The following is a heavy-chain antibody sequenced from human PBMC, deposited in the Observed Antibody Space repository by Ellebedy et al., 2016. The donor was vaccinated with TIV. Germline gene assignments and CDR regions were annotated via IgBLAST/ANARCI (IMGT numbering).Heavy chain of an antibody. D-gene: IGHD5-24*01. CDR2: ISAYNGNT. V-gene: IGHV1-18*01. CDR1: GGTFTSYG. Sequence: ASVKVSCXASGGTFTSYGISWVRQAPGQGLEWMGWISAYNGNTNYAQKLQGRVTMTTDTSTSTAYMELRSLRSDDTAVYYCARDRRWLPRRNWFDPWGQGTLVTVSS. J-gene: IGHJ5*02. CDR3: ARDRRWLPRRNWFDP.